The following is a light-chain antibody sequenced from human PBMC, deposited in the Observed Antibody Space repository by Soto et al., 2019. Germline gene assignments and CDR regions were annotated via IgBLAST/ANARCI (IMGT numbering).Light chain of an antibody. CDR1: QSVSSY. Sequence: EIVLTQSPATLSLSPGERATLSCRASQSVSSYLAWYQQKPGQAPRLLIYGASSRATGIPDRFSGGGSGTDFTLTTSRLEPKDFAVYYCQQYNNWPWTFGQGTKVDIK. CDR2: GAS. CDR3: QQYNNWPWT. J-gene: IGKJ1*01. V-gene: IGKV3-11*01.